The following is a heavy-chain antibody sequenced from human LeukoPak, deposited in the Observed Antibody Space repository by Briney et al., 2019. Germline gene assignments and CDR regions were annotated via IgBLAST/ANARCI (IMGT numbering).Heavy chain of an antibody. Sequence: PGGSLRLSCAAYGFTFSSYGMSWVRQAPGKGLEWVSAISGSGGSTYYADSVKGRFTISIDNSKNTLYLQMHSLRAEDTAVYYCAKTSSWYGFSFDYWGQGTLVTVSS. CDR2: ISGSGGST. D-gene: IGHD6-13*01. CDR1: GFTFSSYG. V-gene: IGHV3-23*01. CDR3: AKTSSWYGFSFDY. J-gene: IGHJ4*02.